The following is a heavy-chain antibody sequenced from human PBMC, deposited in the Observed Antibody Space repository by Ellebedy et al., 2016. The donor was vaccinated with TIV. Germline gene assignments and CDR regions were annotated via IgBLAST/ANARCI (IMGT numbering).Heavy chain of an antibody. D-gene: IGHD5-18*01. V-gene: IGHV4-59*01. J-gene: IGHJ5*02. CDR2: IYCSGST. Sequence: SETLSLTCTVSGGSITDYYWSWIRQPPGKGLEWIGYIYCSGSTNYNPSLKSRVTISVDTSKNQFSLKLSSVTAADTAVYYCARDTGAMVTPWFDPWGQGTLVTVSS. CDR3: ARDTGAMVTPWFDP. CDR1: GGSITDYY.